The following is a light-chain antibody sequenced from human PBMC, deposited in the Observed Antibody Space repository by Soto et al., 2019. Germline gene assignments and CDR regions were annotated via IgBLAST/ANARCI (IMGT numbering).Light chain of an antibody. CDR2: WAS. Sequence: DIVMTQSPDSLAVSLGERATINCKSSQSLFYSSNNKDYLAWYQQKPGQPPRLLIYWASTRESGVPERFSGSGSGTDFTLTVSSRQAEDVAVYYCHQYFNTPWTFGQGTKVEIK. J-gene: IGKJ1*01. V-gene: IGKV4-1*01. CDR3: HQYFNTPWT. CDR1: QSLFYSSNNKDY.